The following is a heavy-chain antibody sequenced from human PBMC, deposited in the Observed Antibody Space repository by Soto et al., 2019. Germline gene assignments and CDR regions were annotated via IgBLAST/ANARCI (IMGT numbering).Heavy chain of an antibody. Sequence: KGQEWVSTIRGIAGSTYYADSVKGRFTISSDNSKNTLYLQMNSLRAEDTAIYYCAKTAWGRASAGIDKYYLDSSGQRTLVSVSS. V-gene: IGHV3-23*01. J-gene: IGHJ4*02. D-gene: IGHD6-13*01. CDR3: AKTAWGRASAGIDKYYLDS. CDR2: IRGIAGST.